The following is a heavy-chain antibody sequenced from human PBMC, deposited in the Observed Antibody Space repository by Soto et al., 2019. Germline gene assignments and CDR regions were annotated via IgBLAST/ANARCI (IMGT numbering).Heavy chain of an antibody. CDR2: ISYDGSNK. J-gene: IGHJ6*02. CDR3: ARDTRYYYDSSGYYHYYYGMDV. CDR1: GFTFSSYA. V-gene: IGHV3-30-3*01. Sequence: QVQLVESGGGVVQPGRSLRLSCVASGFTFSSYAMHWVRQAPGKGLEWVAVISYDGSNKYYADSVKGRFTISRDNSKNTLYLQMNSLRAEDTAVYYCARDTRYYYDSSGYYHYYYGMDVWGQGTTVTVSS. D-gene: IGHD3-22*01.